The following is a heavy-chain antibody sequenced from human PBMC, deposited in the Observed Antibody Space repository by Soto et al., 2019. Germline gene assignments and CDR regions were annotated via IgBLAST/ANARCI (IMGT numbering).Heavy chain of an antibody. V-gene: IGHV4-39*01. CDR2: IYYSGST. J-gene: IGHJ6*01. CDR1: GGSISSSSYY. Sequence: PSGTLSLTCTVSGGSISSSSYYWGWIRQPPGKGLEWIGSIYYSGSTYYNPSLKSRVTISVDTSKNQFSLKLSSVTAADTAVYYCERFEGNYDFWSGYGMDVWGQGTTVIVSS. D-gene: IGHD3-3*01. CDR3: ERFEGNYDFWSGYGMDV.